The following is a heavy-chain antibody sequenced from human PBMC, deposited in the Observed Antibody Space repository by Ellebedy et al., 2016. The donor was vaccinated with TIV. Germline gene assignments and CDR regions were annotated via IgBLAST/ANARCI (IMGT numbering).Heavy chain of an antibody. V-gene: IGHV3-21*06. Sequence: GESLKISCAASGFTFSTYSMNWVRQAPGKGLEWVSSMSGTSSYVHYADSVEGRFTIPRDNAKNSLYLHMSSLRVEDTAVYYCARVHGDYRIDYWGPGTLVTVSS. D-gene: IGHD4-17*01. CDR3: ARVHGDYRIDY. CDR1: GFTFSTYS. J-gene: IGHJ4*02. CDR2: MSGTSSYV.